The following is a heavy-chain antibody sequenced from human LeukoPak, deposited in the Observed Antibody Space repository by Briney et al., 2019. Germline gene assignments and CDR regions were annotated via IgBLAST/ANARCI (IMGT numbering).Heavy chain of an antibody. J-gene: IGHJ4*02. CDR1: GFTFSSYG. D-gene: IGHD3-3*01. CDR3: AKVGPPYYDFWSGYLSY. Sequence: GGSLRLSCAASGFTFSSYGMHWVRQAPGKGLEWVAFIRYDGSNKYYADSVKGRFTISRDNSKNTLYLQMNSLRDEDTAVYYCAKVGPPYYDFWSGYLSYWGQGTLVTVSS. V-gene: IGHV3-30*02. CDR2: IRYDGSNK.